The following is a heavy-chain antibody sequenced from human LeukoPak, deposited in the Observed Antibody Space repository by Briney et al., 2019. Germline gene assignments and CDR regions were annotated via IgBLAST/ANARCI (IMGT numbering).Heavy chain of an antibody. CDR3: ARGAGARTYRCFDF. J-gene: IGHJ4*02. D-gene: IGHD1-26*01. Sequence: GASVKVSCKASGYTFTDYNIPWVRQAPGQGLEGMGWVTPGSGATDYAQQFQGRVTLTRDTYISTVYMEMNNLISDDTAVYYCARGAGARTYRCFDFWGQGTLVTVSS. CDR2: VTPGSGAT. V-gene: IGHV1-2*02. CDR1: GYTFTDYN.